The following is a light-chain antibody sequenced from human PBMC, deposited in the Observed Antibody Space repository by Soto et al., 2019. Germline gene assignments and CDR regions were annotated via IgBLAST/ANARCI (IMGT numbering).Light chain of an antibody. J-gene: IGLJ2*01. V-gene: IGLV1-51*01. CDR2: DNN. Sequence: QPVLTQPPSVSAAPGQKVTISCSGSSSNIGNNYVSWYQQLPGTAPKLLIYDNNKRPSGIPDRFSGSKSGTSATLGITGLQTGDEADYYCGTWDSSLSAVVFGGGTQLTV. CDR1: SSNIGNNY. CDR3: GTWDSSLSAVV.